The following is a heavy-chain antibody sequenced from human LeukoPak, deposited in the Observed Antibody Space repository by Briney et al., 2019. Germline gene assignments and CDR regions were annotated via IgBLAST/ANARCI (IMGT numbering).Heavy chain of an antibody. CDR2: ISYDGSNK. CDR3: ARVVGYYFDY. Sequence: GGSLRLSCAASGFTFSSYAMHWVRQAPGKGLEWVAVISYDGSNKYYADSVKGRFTISGDNSKNTLYLQMNSLRAEDTAVYYCARVVGYYFDYWGQGTLVTVSS. J-gene: IGHJ4*02. CDR1: GFTFSSYA. D-gene: IGHD2-15*01. V-gene: IGHV3-30-3*01.